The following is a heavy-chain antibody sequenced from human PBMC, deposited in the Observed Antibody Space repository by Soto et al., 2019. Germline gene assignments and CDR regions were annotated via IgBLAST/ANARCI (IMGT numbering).Heavy chain of an antibody. CDR1: GFTFSSYA. Sequence: QVQLVESGGGVVQPGRSLRLSCAASGFTFSSYAMHWVRQAPGKGLEWVAVISYDGSNKYYADSVKGRFTISRDNSKNTLYLQMNSLRAEDTAVYYCAREIKCSYGGYYGMDVWGQGTTVTVSS. CDR2: ISYDGSNK. V-gene: IGHV3-30-3*01. J-gene: IGHJ6*02. CDR3: AREIKCSYGGYYGMDV. D-gene: IGHD5-18*01.